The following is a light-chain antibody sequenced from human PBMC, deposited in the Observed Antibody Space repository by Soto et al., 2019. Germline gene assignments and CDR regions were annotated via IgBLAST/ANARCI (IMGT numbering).Light chain of an antibody. Sequence: EIVLTQSPATLSLSPGERSTRSCRASQSVSSYLAWYQQKPGQAPRLLMYGVSTRATGIPDRFSGSGSGTDFTLTISRLEPEDFAVYYCQQHGISHITFGQGTRLEI. J-gene: IGKJ5*01. CDR3: QQHGISHIT. V-gene: IGKV3-20*01. CDR2: GVS. CDR1: QSVSSY.